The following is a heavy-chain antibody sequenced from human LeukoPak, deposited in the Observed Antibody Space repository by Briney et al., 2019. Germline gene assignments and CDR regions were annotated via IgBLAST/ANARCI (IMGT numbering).Heavy chain of an antibody. V-gene: IGHV4-59*08. CDR1: GGSISSYY. D-gene: IGHD5-24*01. Sequence: PETLSLTCTVSGGSISSYYWNWIRQSPGKGLEWIGYIYYSGSTIYNPSLNSRVTISVDTSKNQFSLKLSSVTAADTAVYYCARGVGYNYRLYHFDYWGQGTLVTVSS. J-gene: IGHJ4*02. CDR3: ARGVGYNYRLYHFDY. CDR2: IYYSGST.